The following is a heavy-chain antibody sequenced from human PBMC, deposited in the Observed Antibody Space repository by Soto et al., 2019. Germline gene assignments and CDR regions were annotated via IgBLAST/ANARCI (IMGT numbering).Heavy chain of an antibody. V-gene: IGHV1-2*02. CDR1: GYSFIGYS. D-gene: IGHD3-16*02. J-gene: IGHJ4*02. CDR2: INPNSGET. CDR3: ARGGLYSYPY. Sequence: SVKVSCKAAGYSFIGYSIHWVRQAPGQGLEWMGRINPNSGETNFAQTFRGRVTMTTDTSISTAFMELSRLTSDDTAVYYCARGGLYSYPYWGQGTLVTVSS.